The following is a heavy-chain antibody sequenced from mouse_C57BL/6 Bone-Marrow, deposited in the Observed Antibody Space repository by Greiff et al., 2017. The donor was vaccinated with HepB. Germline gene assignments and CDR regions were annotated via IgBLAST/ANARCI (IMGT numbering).Heavy chain of an antibody. V-gene: IGHV1-72*01. CDR2: IEHNSGGT. CDR3: ARSFWMYYFDY. CDR1: GYTFTSYW. J-gene: IGHJ2*01. Sequence: QVQLQQPGAELVKPGASVKLSCKASGYTFTSYWMHWVKQSPGRGLEWIGRIEHNSGGTKYNEKFKSKATLTVDKPSSTAYMQLSSLASKDSAVYYCARSFWMYYFDYWGQGTTLTVSS.